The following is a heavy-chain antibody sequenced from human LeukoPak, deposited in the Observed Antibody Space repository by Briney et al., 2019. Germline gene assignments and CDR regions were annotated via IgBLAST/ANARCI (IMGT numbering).Heavy chain of an antibody. Sequence: GGSLRLSCAASGFTFSSYGMHWVRQAPGKGLEWVAFIRYDGSNKYHADSVKGRFTISRGNSKNTLYLQMNSLRVEDTAVYYCTKDHTVATIMYYFDYWGQGTLVTVSS. CDR1: GFTFSSYG. V-gene: IGHV3-30*02. CDR2: IRYDGSNK. CDR3: TKDHTVATIMYYFDY. J-gene: IGHJ4*02. D-gene: IGHD4-11*01.